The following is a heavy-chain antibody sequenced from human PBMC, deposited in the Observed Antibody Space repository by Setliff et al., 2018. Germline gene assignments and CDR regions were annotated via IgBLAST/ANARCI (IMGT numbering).Heavy chain of an antibody. Sequence: GASVKVSCKASGYTFTSHYMHWVRQAPGLGLEWMGTINPSSGNTNYAQKFQERVTIATDMSTSTAYMELSSLRSEDTAVYYCAADPALIWNDAGPSDVFDIWGQGTMVTVSS. CDR1: GYTFTSHY. J-gene: IGHJ3*02. CDR2: INPSSGNT. D-gene: IGHD1-1*01. V-gene: IGHV1-46*01. CDR3: AADPALIWNDAGPSDVFDI.